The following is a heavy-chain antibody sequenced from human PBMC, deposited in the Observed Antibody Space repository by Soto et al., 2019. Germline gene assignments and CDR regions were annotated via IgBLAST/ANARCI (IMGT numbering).Heavy chain of an antibody. CDR2: ISAYNGNT. V-gene: IGHV1-18*01. Sequence: QVQLVQSGAEVKKPGASVKVSCKASGYTFTSYGIIWVRQAPGQGLERMGWISAYNGNTNYAQKLERRVTLTTDTSPSTAYMELRRLGCYGTTVYYSATEYYYGSGPTYWGQETLVTVSS. J-gene: IGHJ4*02. CDR3: ATEYYYGSGPTY. D-gene: IGHD3-10*01. CDR1: GYTFTSYG.